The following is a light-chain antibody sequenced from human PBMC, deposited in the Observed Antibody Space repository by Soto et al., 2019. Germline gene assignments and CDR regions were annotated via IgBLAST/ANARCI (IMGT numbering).Light chain of an antibody. CDR3: SSYTSSSLDV. Sequence: QSALTQPASVSGSPGQSITISCTGTSSDVGGYNYVSWYQQHPGKAPKLMIYEVSNRPSGVSNRFSGSKSGNTASLTISGLPAEDEADYYCSSYTSSSLDVFGTGTKLTVL. V-gene: IGLV2-14*01. CDR2: EVS. CDR1: SSDVGGYNY. J-gene: IGLJ1*01.